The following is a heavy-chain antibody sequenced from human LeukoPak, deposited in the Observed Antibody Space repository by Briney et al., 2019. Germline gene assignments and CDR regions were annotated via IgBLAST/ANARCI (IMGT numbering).Heavy chain of an antibody. CDR1: GFTLSSYA. D-gene: IGHD4-23*01. Sequence: SGGSLRLSCAASGFTLSSYAMSWVRQAPGKGLEWVSAISGSGGSTYYADSVKGRFTISRDNSKNTLYLQMNSLRAEDTAVYYCAKDSTVENAFDIWGQGTMVTVSS. V-gene: IGHV3-23*01. CDR3: AKDSTVENAFDI. J-gene: IGHJ3*02. CDR2: ISGSGGST.